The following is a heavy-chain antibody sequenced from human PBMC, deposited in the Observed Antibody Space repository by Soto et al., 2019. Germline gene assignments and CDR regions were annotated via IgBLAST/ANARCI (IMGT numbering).Heavy chain of an antibody. Sequence: QVQLVQSGAEVQKPGSSVKVSCKASGGTFSSYTISWVRQAPGQGLEWMGRIIPILGIANYAQKFQGRVTITADKSTSTAYMELSSLRSEDTAVYYCAGQGYCSGGSCYVDYWGQGTLVTVSS. J-gene: IGHJ4*02. V-gene: IGHV1-69*02. CDR2: IIPILGIA. D-gene: IGHD2-15*01. CDR3: AGQGYCSGGSCYVDY. CDR1: GGTFSSYT.